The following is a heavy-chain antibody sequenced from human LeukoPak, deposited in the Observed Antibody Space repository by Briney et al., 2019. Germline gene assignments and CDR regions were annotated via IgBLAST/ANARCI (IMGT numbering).Heavy chain of an antibody. CDR3: AKDRGMTIDAFDI. D-gene: IGHD3-10*01. CDR2: ISGSGGST. V-gene: IGHV3-23*01. Sequence: GGSLRLSCAASGFTFSSYAKSWVRQAPGKGLEWVSAISGSGGSTYYADSVKGRFTISRDNSKNTLYLQMNSLRAEDTAVYYCAKDRGMTIDAFDIWGQGTMVTVSS. J-gene: IGHJ3*02. CDR1: GFTFSSYA.